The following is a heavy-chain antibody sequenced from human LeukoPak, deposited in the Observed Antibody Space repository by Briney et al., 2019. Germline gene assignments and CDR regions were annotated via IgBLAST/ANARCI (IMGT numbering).Heavy chain of an antibody. CDR2: INPNTGGT. J-gene: IGHJ4*02. CDR3: ASAPMIVVVFPPRLDF. CDR1: RYTFTGYS. V-gene: IGHV1-2*02. D-gene: IGHD3-22*01. Sequence: ASVKVSCKHSRYTFTGYSMHRTRQAPGQGLEWMGWINPNTGGTNYAQKFQGRVTMTSDTSISTAYMELSSLKSDDTAMYYCASAPMIVVVFPPRLDFWGQGPLITVSS.